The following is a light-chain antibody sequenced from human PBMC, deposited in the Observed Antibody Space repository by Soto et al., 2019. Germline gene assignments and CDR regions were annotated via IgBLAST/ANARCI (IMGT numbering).Light chain of an antibody. CDR2: DAS. CDR3: QQRASWPRT. J-gene: IGKJ1*01. V-gene: IGKV3-11*01. Sequence: EIVLTQSPATLSLSPGERATLSCRASQSVSSSLAWYQHKRGQAPRLLIYDASNRATGIPSRFSGSGSGTDFTLTISRLEPEDFAVYYCQQRASWPRTFGQGTKVEI. CDR1: QSVSSS.